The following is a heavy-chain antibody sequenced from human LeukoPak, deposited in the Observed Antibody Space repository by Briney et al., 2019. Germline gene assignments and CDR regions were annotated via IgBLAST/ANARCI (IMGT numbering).Heavy chain of an antibody. V-gene: IGHV3-53*04. Sequence: GGSLRLSCAASGFTVSSNYMSWVRQAPGKGLEWVSVIYSGGSTYYADSVKGRFTISRHNSKNTLYLQMNSLRAEDTAVYYCAREADYGGNYYSDYWGQGTLVTVSS. J-gene: IGHJ4*02. CDR2: IYSGGST. CDR1: GFTVSSNY. D-gene: IGHD4-23*01. CDR3: AREADYGGNYYSDY.